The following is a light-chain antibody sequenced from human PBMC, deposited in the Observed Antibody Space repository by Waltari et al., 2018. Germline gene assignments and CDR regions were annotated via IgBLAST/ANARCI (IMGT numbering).Light chain of an antibody. V-gene: IGLV2-14*03. Sequence: QSALTQPASVSGSPGQSITISCTGTRSDVGTYNYVSWYQQHPGKAPKLMIYDVSNRPSGVSDRFSGSKSGNTASLTISGLQAEDEADYYCNSYSSSSSLVLFGGGTKLTVV. CDR1: RSDVGTYNY. CDR2: DVS. CDR3: NSYSSSSSLVL. J-gene: IGLJ2*01.